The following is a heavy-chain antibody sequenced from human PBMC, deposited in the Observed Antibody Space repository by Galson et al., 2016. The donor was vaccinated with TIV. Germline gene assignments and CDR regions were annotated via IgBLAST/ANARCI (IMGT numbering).Heavy chain of an antibody. Sequence: SVKVSCKASGGIFSNFVISWVRQAPGQGLEWMGSINPIFGTANYAQKFQGRVTITADTSTSTFYMDLSILRSEDTAIYYYARGRGYSFGSGSSYFDYWGQGSLVTVSS. CDR2: INPIFGTA. V-gene: IGHV1-69*06. CDR3: ARGRGYSFGSGSSYFDY. J-gene: IGHJ4*02. D-gene: IGHD3-10*01. CDR1: GGIFSNFV.